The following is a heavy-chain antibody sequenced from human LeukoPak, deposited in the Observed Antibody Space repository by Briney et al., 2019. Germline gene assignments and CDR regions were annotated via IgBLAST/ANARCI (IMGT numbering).Heavy chain of an antibody. Sequence: NPGRSLRLSCAASGFTVSSNYMSWVRQAPGKGLEWVSSISSSSSYIYYADSVKGRFTISRDNAQNSLYLQMNSLRADDTAVYYCASDYGAGNQWGQGTLVTVSS. V-gene: IGHV3-21*01. D-gene: IGHD4-17*01. CDR1: GFTVSSNY. CDR3: ASDYGAGNQ. CDR2: ISSSSSYI. J-gene: IGHJ4*02.